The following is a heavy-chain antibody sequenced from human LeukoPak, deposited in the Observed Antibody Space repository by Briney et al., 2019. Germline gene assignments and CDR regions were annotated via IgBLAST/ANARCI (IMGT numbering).Heavy chain of an antibody. J-gene: IGHJ5*02. CDR2: FSHSGIN. CDR1: AASISRGSW. Sequence: SETLSLTCDVSAASISRGSWWSWVRQPPGKGLEWIGEFSHSGINNFNPSLKSRVSISVDKYRNQFSLNLTSVTAADTDVYYCARHGYCSGSRAWCDPWGQGTQVSVFS. CDR3: ARHGYCSGSRAWCDP. D-gene: IGHD6-19*01. V-gene: IGHV4/OR15-8*01.